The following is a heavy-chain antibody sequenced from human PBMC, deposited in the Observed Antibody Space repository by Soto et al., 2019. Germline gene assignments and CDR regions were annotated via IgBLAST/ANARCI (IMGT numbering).Heavy chain of an antibody. CDR1: GGTFSSYA. CDR3: ARDRRGYSYGSRSYYYYGTEV. V-gene: IGHV1-69*06. Sequence: SVNLSCKASGGTFSSYAISWVRQAPGQGLEWMGGIIPIFGTANYAQKFQGRVTITADKSTSTAYMELSSLRSEDTAVYYCARDRRGYSYGSRSYYYYGTEVLGKGNTLTVSS. CDR2: IIPIFGTA. J-gene: IGHJ6*04. D-gene: IGHD5-18*01.